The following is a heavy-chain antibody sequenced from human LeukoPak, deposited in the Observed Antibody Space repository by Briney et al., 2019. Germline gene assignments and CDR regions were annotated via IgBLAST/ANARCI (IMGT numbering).Heavy chain of an antibody. V-gene: IGHV4-34*01. Sequence: SEPSSLTCAVSGGSFSGYYWIWIRQPPGKGLEWIGEINHSGSTNYNPSLKSRVTISVDTSKNQFSLKLSSVTAADTAVYYCARVDGCSSTSCGPWGQGTLVTVSS. CDR1: GGSFSGYY. J-gene: IGHJ5*02. CDR2: INHSGST. D-gene: IGHD2-2*01. CDR3: ARVDGCSSTSCGP.